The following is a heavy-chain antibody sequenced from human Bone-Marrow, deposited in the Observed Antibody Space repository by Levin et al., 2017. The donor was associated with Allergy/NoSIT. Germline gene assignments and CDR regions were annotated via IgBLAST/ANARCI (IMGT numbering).Heavy chain of an antibody. CDR1: GFTFSTYF. CDR2: IKGDGSLK. CDR3: AKEGFYYFDY. Sequence: GGSLRLSCGASGFTFSTYFMSWVRQAPGEGLEWVAKIKGDGSLKTYVDSVRGRFTISRDNAKNSLYLQMNSLRAEDTAVYFCAKEGFYYFDYWGQGALVTVSS. J-gene: IGHJ4*02. D-gene: IGHD3-3*01. V-gene: IGHV3-7*01.